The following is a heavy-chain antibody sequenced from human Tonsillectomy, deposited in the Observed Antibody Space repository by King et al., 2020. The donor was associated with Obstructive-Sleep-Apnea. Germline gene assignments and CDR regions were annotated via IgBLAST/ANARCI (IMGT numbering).Heavy chain of an antibody. J-gene: IGHJ6*02. CDR3: AAGTTDYYYFGMDV. V-gene: IGHV1-58*01. Sequence: QLVQSGPEVKKPGTSVKVSCKASGFTFKTSGVQWVRQARGQRLEWIGWIVIASGDTYYAQPFRDRVTLTTDRTAGTASMDLINLRSEDTAVYYCAAGTTDYYYFGMDVWGQGTTVTVSS. CDR2: IVIASGDT. D-gene: IGHD4-11*01. CDR1: GFTFKTSG.